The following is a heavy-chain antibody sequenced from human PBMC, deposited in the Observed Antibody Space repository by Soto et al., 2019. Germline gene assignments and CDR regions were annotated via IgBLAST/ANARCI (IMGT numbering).Heavy chain of an antibody. CDR3: ARVITFGGVIAYDAFDI. D-gene: IGHD3-16*02. CDR1: GYTFTSYG. CDR2: ISAYNGNT. Sequence: ASVKVSCKASGYTFTSYGISWVRQAPGQGLEWMGWISAYNGNTNYAQKLQGRVTMTTDTSTSTAYMEQRSLRSDDTAVYYCARVITFGGVIAYDAFDIWGQGTMVTVSS. V-gene: IGHV1-18*01. J-gene: IGHJ3*02.